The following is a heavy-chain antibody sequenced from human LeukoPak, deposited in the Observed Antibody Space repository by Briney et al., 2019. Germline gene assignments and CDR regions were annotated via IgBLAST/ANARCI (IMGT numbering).Heavy chain of an antibody. CDR2: FDPEDGET. CDR3: ATGYEGRSFDY. J-gene: IGHJ4*02. D-gene: IGHD1-14*01. Sequence: ASVTVSFTVSGYTLTELSMHWVRQAPGKGLEWMGGFDPEDGETIYAQKFQGRVTMTEDTSTDTAYMELSSLRSEDTAVYYCATGYEGRSFDYWGQGTLVTVSS. CDR1: GYTLTELS. V-gene: IGHV1-24*01.